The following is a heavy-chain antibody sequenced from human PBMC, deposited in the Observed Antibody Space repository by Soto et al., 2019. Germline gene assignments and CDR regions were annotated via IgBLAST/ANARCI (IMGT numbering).Heavy chain of an antibody. CDR2: TYYRSKWFN. Sequence: SQTLSLTCAISGDSVSSDSVAWNWIRQSPSRGLEWLGRTYYRSKWFNDYAISVKSRIITNPDTSKNQVSLQLKSVTPEDTAVYYCVRGLAAAGTTLFYYGLDVWGQGTTVTVSS. CDR3: VRGLAAAGTTLFYYGLDV. D-gene: IGHD6-13*01. V-gene: IGHV6-1*01. CDR1: GDSVSSDSVA. J-gene: IGHJ6*02.